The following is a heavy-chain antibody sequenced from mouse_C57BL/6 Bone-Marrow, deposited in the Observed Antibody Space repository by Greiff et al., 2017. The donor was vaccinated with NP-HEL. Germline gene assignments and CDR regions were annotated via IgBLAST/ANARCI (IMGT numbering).Heavy chain of an antibody. V-gene: IGHV5-17*01. D-gene: IGHD1-1*01. CDR1: GFTFSDYG. CDR3: ARESGSSYVGYFDV. J-gene: IGHJ1*03. CDR2: ISSGSSTI. Sequence: DVMLVESGGGLVKPGGSLKLSCAASGFTFSDYGMHWVRQAPEKGLEWVAYISSGSSTIYYADTVKGRFTISRDNAKNTLFLQMTSLRSEDTAMYYCARESGSSYVGYFDVWGTGTTVTVSS.